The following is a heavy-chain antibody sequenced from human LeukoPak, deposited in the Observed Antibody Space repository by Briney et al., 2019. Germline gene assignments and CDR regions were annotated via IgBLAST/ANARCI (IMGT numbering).Heavy chain of an antibody. J-gene: IGHJ6*02. Sequence: GGSLRLSCAASGFTFRSYGMHWVRQAPGKGLEWVAVILYDGSNKYYADSVKGRFTISRDNSKNTLYLQMNSLRAEDTAVYYCARDYYDSSGYSFYYYYGMDVWGQGTTVTVSS. D-gene: IGHD3-22*01. CDR1: GFTFRSYG. CDR2: ILYDGSNK. CDR3: ARDYYDSSGYSFYYYYGMDV. V-gene: IGHV3-30*03.